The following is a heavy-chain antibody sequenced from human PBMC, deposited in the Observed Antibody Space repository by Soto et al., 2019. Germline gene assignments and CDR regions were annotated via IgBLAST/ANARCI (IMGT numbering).Heavy chain of an antibody. CDR3: ARGGHASIRYYFDY. V-gene: IGHV3-33*01. Sequence: GGSRRLSCAASGFTFSSYGMHWVRQAPGKGLEWVAVIWYDGSNKYYADSVKGRFTISRDNSKNTLYLQMNSLRAEDTAVYYCARGGHASIRYYFDYWGQGTLVTVSS. CDR2: IWYDGSNK. D-gene: IGHD3-3*02. CDR1: GFTFSSYG. J-gene: IGHJ4*02.